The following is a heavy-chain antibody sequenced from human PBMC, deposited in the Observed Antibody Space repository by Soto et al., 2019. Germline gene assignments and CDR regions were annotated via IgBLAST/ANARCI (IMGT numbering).Heavy chain of an antibody. Sequence: PGGSLRLSCAASGFNFGTYAMSWVRQAPGKGLEWVSTIDNSGGITYYADSVKGRFTISRDNSKNTLYLQMNSLRAEDTAVYYCAKGGYNYGFLFDCWGQGTLVTVSS. CDR2: IDNSGGIT. D-gene: IGHD5-18*01. J-gene: IGHJ4*02. V-gene: IGHV3-23*05. CDR3: AKGGYNYGFLFDC. CDR1: GFNFGTYA.